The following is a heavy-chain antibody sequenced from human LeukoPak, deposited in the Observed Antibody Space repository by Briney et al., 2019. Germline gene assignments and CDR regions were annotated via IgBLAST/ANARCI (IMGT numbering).Heavy chain of an antibody. CDR1: GFTFSSYA. J-gene: IGHJ4*02. CDR2: ISGSGGST. D-gene: IGHD2-15*01. CDR3: AKGRGCSGGSCPFDY. Sequence: GGSLRLSCAASGFTFSSYAMSWVRQAPGKGLEWVSAISGSGGSTYYADSVKGRFTISRDNSKNTLYLQMNSLRAEDTAVYYCAKGRGCSGGSCPFDYWGQGTLVTVSS. V-gene: IGHV3-23*01.